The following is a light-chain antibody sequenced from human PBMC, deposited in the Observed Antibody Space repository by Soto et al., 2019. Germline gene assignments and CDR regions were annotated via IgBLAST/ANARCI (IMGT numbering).Light chain of an antibody. CDR3: HQYGASPQT. Sequence: EVVLTQSPGTQSLSPGERATLSCRASQSVSSSYLAWYQHKRGQAPRLLMYGASSRATGVPDRFSGWGSGTDFTLTISRLEPEDFAVYYCHQYGASPQTFGQGTKVEVK. CDR2: GAS. J-gene: IGKJ1*01. V-gene: IGKV3-20*01. CDR1: QSVSSSY.